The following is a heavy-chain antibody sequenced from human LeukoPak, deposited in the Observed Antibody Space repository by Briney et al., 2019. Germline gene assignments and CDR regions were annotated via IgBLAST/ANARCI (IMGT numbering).Heavy chain of an antibody. V-gene: IGHV4-39*07. Sequence: SETLSLTCTVSGDSISSSSYYWGWIRQPPGKGLEWIGSIYYSGSTYYNPSLKSRVTISVDTSKNQFSLKLRSVTAADTAVYYCARAPLGGVFDIWGQGTMVTVSS. CDR2: IYYSGST. CDR1: GDSISSSSYY. D-gene: IGHD2-8*02. CDR3: ARAPLGGVFDI. J-gene: IGHJ3*02.